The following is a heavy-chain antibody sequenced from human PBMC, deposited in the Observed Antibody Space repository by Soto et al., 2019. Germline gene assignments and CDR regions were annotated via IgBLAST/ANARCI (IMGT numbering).Heavy chain of an antibody. CDR2: ISGSGGST. Sequence: GSLILSCAASGFTFSSYAMSWVRQAPGKGLEWVSAISGSGGSTYYADSVKGRFTISRDNSKNTLYLQMNSLRAEDTAVYYCAKSLGNFDWLLSPPFDYWGQGTLVTVSS. V-gene: IGHV3-23*01. J-gene: IGHJ4*02. CDR1: GFTFSSYA. CDR3: AKSLGNFDWLLSPPFDY. D-gene: IGHD3-9*01.